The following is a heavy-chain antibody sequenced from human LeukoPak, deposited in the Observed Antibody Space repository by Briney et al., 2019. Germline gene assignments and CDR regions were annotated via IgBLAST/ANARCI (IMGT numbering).Heavy chain of an antibody. Sequence: WASVKVSCKASGYTFTSYGISWVRQAPGQGLEWMGWISAYNGNTNYAQKLQGRVTMTTDTSTSTAYMELRSLRSDDTAVYHCARDTDFWSGAPFDYWGQGTLVTVSS. CDR1: GYTFTSYG. D-gene: IGHD3-3*01. V-gene: IGHV1-18*01. CDR2: ISAYNGNT. J-gene: IGHJ4*02. CDR3: ARDTDFWSGAPFDY.